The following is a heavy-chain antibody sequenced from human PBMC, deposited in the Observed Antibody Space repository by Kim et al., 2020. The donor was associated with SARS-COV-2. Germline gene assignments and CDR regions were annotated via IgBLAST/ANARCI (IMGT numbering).Heavy chain of an antibody. Sequence: ADYVKGRFTISRDNAKNSLFLQMRSLRAEDTALYYCAKDINDLLTGYYDYWGQGTLVTVSS. V-gene: IGHV3-9*01. J-gene: IGHJ4*02. D-gene: IGHD3-9*01. CDR3: AKDINDLLTGYYDY.